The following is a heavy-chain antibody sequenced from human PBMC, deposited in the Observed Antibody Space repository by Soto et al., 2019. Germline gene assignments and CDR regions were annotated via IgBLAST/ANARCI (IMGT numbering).Heavy chain of an antibody. CDR2: IRSRADSYAT. D-gene: IGHD2-21*02. V-gene: IGHV3-73*02. J-gene: IGHJ5*02. Sequence: EVQLVESGGGLVQPGGSLKLSCAASGFTLSGSRIHWVRQASGKGLEWVGRIRSRADSYATAYAASVKGRFTISRDDSKNTAYLQMNRLKTEDTAVYYCTSQYCGGDCSRVDPWGQGTLVTVSS. CDR1: GFTLSGSR. CDR3: TSQYCGGDCSRVDP.